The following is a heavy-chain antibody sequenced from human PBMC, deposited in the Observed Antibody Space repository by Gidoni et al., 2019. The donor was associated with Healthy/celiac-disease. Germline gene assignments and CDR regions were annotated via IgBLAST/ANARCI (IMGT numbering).Heavy chain of an antibody. CDR2: FTYSGST. D-gene: IGHD7-27*01. V-gene: IGHV4-59*01. Sequence: QVQLQESGPGLVKPSETLSLTCDVSGGSISSYSWSWIRQPPGKGLEWIGYFTYSGSTNYNPSLKSRVTISVDTSKQQFSLNLSSVTDADTAVYYCARTTNWGNWFDPWGQGTLVTVSS. CDR3: ARTTNWGNWFDP. CDR1: GGSISSYS. J-gene: IGHJ5*02.